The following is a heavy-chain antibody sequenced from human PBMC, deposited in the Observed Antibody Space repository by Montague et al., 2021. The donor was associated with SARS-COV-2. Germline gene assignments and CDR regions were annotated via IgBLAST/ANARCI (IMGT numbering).Heavy chain of an antibody. CDR1: GGSVSSGSYS. CDR3: ARDPWRITIFGVVTRYGMDV. Sequence: SETLSLTCIVSGGSVSSGSYSWSWIRQPPGKGLEWIGYIYYSGSTNYNPSLKSRVTISVDTSKNQFSLKLSSVTAADTAVYYCARDPWRITIFGVVTRYGMDVWGQGATVTVSS. D-gene: IGHD3-3*01. J-gene: IGHJ6*02. V-gene: IGHV4-61*01. CDR2: IYYSGST.